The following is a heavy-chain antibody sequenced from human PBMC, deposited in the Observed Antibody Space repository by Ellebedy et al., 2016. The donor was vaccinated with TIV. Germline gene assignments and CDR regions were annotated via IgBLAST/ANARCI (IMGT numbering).Heavy chain of an antibody. CDR2: IIPILGIA. CDR3: ATFLREEQPRGGWFDP. Sequence: AASVKVSCKASGGTFSSYAISWVRQAPGQGLEWMGRIIPILGIANYAQKFQGRVTITADKSTSTAYMELSSLRSEDTAVYYCATFLREEQPRGGWFDPWGQGTLVTVSS. CDR1: GGTFSSYA. D-gene: IGHD2-15*01. J-gene: IGHJ5*02. V-gene: IGHV1-69*04.